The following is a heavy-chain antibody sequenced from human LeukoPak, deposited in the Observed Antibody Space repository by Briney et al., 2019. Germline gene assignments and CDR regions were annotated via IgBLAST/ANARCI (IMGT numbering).Heavy chain of an antibody. V-gene: IGHV4-38-2*02. CDR2: TYRSGST. Sequence: SETLSLTCSVSVYSITSGYYWGWIRLPPGKGLEWIGRTYRSGSTYYNPSLKSRVTISVDTSKNQFSLRLSSVTAADTAVYYCARKRRSDYSDGSGPSGAFFDYWGQGTLVTVSS. CDR1: VYSITSGYY. D-gene: IGHD3-22*01. J-gene: IGHJ4*02. CDR3: ARKRRSDYSDGSGPSGAFFDY.